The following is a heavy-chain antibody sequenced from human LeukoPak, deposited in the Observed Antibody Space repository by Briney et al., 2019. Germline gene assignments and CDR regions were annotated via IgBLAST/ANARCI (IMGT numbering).Heavy chain of an antibody. CDR3: ARAPEDYDSSGYFDY. D-gene: IGHD3-22*01. CDR1: GGSISSGGYY. J-gene: IGHJ4*02. CDR2: IYYSGST. V-gene: IGHV4-31*03. Sequence: SETLSLTCTVSGGSISSGGYYWSWIRQHPGKGLEWIGYIYYSGSTYYNPSLKSRVTISVDTSKNQFSLKLSSATAADTAVYYCARAPEDYDSSGYFDYWGQGTLVTVSS.